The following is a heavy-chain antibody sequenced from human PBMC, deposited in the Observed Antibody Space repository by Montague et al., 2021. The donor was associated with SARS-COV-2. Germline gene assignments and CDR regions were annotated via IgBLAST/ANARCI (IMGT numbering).Heavy chain of an antibody. CDR3: ARLRDGVVPSPILGIGPYFTYYYMDV. D-gene: IGHD2-15*01. Sequence: SETLSLTCAVHGGSFSGYYWNWIRQPPGKGLEWIGEINHGGNTNYNPSLKNRLTISVDTSKNQFSLKLTSVAATDTAVYYCARLRDGVVPSPILGIGPYFTYYYMDVRGKGTTVTVSS. CDR2: INHGGNT. V-gene: IGHV4-34*01. CDR1: GGSFSGYY. J-gene: IGHJ6*03.